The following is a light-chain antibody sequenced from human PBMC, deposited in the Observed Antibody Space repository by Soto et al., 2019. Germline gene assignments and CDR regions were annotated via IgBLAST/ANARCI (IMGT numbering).Light chain of an antibody. V-gene: IGKV3-11*01. CDR3: HQRSNWPST. CDR2: DAS. J-gene: IGKJ5*01. Sequence: EIVLTQSPATLSLSPRERAALSCRASQSVSSYLAWYQQKPGQAPRLLIYDASNRATGIPARFSGSGSGTDFTLTISSLEPEDFAVYYCHQRSNWPSTFGQGTRLEIK. CDR1: QSVSSY.